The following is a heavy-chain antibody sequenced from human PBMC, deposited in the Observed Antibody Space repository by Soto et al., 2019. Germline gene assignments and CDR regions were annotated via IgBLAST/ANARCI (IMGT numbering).Heavy chain of an antibody. J-gene: IGHJ4*02. D-gene: IGHD5-12*01. CDR1: GFTFSAFN. CDR3: ARDPPYSGYDYQFDY. CDR2: ISTSSSNI. Sequence: EVQLVESGGGLVQPGGSLRLSCAASGFTFSAFNMNWVRQAPGKGLEWVSYISTSSSNIYYADSVKGRFTISRDSAKSSLHLQMNSLRVEDTAVYYCARDPPYSGYDYQFDYWGQGTLVTVSS. V-gene: IGHV3-48*04.